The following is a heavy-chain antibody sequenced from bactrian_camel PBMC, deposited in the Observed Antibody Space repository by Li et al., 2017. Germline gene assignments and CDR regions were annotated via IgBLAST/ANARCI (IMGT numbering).Heavy chain of an antibody. CDR3: AADRSRFIDIMYPFAYHY. D-gene: IGHD1*01. CDR2: IDSDGTT. Sequence: HVQLVESGGGSVQAGGSMTLSCVASGYTSVSYCMAWFRRDAGSDGEAVASIDSDGTTKYRDSVKGRFTSSKDYAKNTLYLQMNSLKPEDTAMHYCAADRSRFIDIMYPFAYHYWGQGTQVTVS. CDR1: GYTSVSYC. V-gene: IGHV3S55*01. J-gene: IGHJ4*01.